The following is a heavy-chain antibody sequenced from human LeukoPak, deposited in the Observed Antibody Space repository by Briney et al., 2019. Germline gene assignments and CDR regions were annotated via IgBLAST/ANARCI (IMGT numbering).Heavy chain of an antibody. CDR3: ARAFPSGNYYYLDY. Sequence: GGSLRLSCAASGFTVSSNYMSWVRQAPGKGLEWVSVIYSGGSTYYTDSVKGRFTISRDNSKNTLYLQMNSLRAEDTAVYFCARAFPSGNYYYLDYWGQGTLVTVSS. V-gene: IGHV3-53*01. CDR2: IYSGGST. D-gene: IGHD1-26*01. CDR1: GFTVSSNY. J-gene: IGHJ4*02.